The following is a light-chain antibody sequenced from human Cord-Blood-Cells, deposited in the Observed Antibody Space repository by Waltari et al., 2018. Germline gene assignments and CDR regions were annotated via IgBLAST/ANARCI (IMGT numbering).Light chain of an antibody. Sequence: SYVLTQPPSVSVAPGKTARITCGGNNIGSKSVHWYQQKPGQAPVLVVYDDSDRPSGIPERVSGRKSGKAATLTISRVEAGDEADYYCQVWDSSSDHYVFGTGTKVTVL. CDR1: NIGSKS. CDR3: QVWDSSSDHYV. CDR2: DDS. V-gene: IGLV3-21*03. J-gene: IGLJ1*01.